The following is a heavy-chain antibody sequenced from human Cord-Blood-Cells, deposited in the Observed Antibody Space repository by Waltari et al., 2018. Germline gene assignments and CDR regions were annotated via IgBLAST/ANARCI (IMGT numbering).Heavy chain of an antibody. J-gene: IGHJ4*02. CDR1: GGSFSGYY. Sequence: QVQLQQWGAGLLKPSETLSLTCAVYGGSFSGYYWSWIRQPPGKGLEWIGEINHSGSTNYNPSLKSLVTISVDTSKNQFSLKLSSVTAADTAVYYCARGPFAGATKFFDYGGQGTLVTVSS. CDR2: INHSGST. D-gene: IGHD1-26*01. V-gene: IGHV4-34*01. CDR3: ARGPFAGATKFFDY.